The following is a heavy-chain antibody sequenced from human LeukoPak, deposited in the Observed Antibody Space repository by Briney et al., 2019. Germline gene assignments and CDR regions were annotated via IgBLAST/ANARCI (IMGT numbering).Heavy chain of an antibody. CDR1: GGTFNSYA. Sequence: EASVKVSCKASGGTFNSYAISWVRQAPGQGLEWMGGIIPIFGTANYAQKVQGRVTITTDESTTTAYMELSSLRSEDTALYYCAKDYLVAPLPGGAFDIWGQGTMVTVSS. CDR2: IIPIFGTA. CDR3: AKDYLVAPLPGGAFDI. J-gene: IGHJ3*02. D-gene: IGHD5-12*01. V-gene: IGHV1-69*05.